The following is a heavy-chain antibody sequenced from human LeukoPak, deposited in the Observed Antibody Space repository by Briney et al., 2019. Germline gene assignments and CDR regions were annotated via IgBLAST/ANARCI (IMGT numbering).Heavy chain of an antibody. CDR1: GYTFTSYG. CDR2: ISAYNGNT. Sequence: ASVKVSRKASGYTFTSYGISWVRQAPGQGLEWMGWISAYNGNTNYAQKLQGRVTMTTDTSTSTAYMELRSLRSDDTAVYYCARITMVRGVIITSPYFDYWGQGTLVTVSS. D-gene: IGHD3-10*01. CDR3: ARITMVRGVIITSPYFDY. V-gene: IGHV1-18*01. J-gene: IGHJ4*02.